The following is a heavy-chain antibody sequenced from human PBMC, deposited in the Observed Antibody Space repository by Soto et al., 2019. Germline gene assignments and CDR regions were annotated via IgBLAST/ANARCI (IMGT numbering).Heavy chain of an antibody. D-gene: IGHD6-13*01. CDR2: ISGSGGST. CDR3: AKDKQGIAAAYFDY. Sequence: GESLKISCAASGFTFSSYAMSWVRQAPGKGLEWVSAISGSGGSTYYADSVKGRFTISRDNSKNTLYLQMSSLRAEDTAVYYCAKDKQGIAAAYFDYWGQGTLVTVSS. V-gene: IGHV3-23*01. CDR1: GFTFSSYA. J-gene: IGHJ4*02.